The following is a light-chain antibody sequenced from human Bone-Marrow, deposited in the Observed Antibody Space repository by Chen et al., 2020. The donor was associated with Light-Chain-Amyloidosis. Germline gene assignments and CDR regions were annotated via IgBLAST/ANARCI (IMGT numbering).Light chain of an antibody. J-gene: IGLJ2*01. V-gene: IGLV3-25*03. CDR1: DLPTEY. Sequence: SYELTQPPSVSVAPGQTARMTCSGDDLPTEYAYWYQQKPGQAPVLVIHRDTYRPSGLSERFSGSGSGTTATLTISGVQADDEAVYHCPSADSSRTYEVIFGGGTNLTVL. CDR3: PSADSSRTYEVI. CDR2: RDT.